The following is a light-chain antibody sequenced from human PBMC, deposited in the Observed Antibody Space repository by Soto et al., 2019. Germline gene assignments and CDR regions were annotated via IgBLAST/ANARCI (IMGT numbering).Light chain of an antibody. CDR1: QSISTS. V-gene: IGKV1-12*01. J-gene: IGKJ1*01. Sequence: DNQMTRSSSCVGASVGVRVTITCRASQSISTSLGWYQQKPGTAPNVLXFTASYLQSGVPSRFRGSGSGTDFTLTINGLQPEDVETYYCQQSKSSPWTFGQGTKVDI. CDR3: QQSKSSPWT. CDR2: TAS.